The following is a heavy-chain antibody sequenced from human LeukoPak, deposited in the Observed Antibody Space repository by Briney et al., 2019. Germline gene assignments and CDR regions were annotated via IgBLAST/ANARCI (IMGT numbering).Heavy chain of an antibody. D-gene: IGHD1-26*01. CDR3: ARGRRGSYFQDY. CDR1: GDSISSSNSY. CDR2: MWFGATT. V-gene: IGHV4-39*07. J-gene: IGHJ4*02. Sequence: SETLSLTCTVSGDSISSSNSYWGWIRQPPGKGLEWIGSMWFGATTSYDPSLKSRVTISIDPSKNQFSLKLSSVTAADTALYYCARGRRGSYFQDYWGQGTLVTVSS.